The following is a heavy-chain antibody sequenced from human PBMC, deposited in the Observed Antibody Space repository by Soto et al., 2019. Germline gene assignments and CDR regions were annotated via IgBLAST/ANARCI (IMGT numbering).Heavy chain of an antibody. Sequence: PSETLSIACVVSGYSITAGGYYWSWIRHHPGKGLEWIGSFYSSGSIIYNPSLRSRVSISGDTSSNQFSMSLTSVTAADTARYYCARMYSSGSGWFHPWGQGTLVTVS. J-gene: IGHJ5*02. CDR3: ARMYSSGSGWFHP. D-gene: IGHD6-19*01. V-gene: IGHV4-31*11. CDR1: GYSITAGGYY. CDR2: FYSSGSI.